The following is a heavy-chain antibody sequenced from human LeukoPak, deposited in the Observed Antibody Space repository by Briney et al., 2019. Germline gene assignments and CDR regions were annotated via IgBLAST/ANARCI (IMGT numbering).Heavy chain of an antibody. J-gene: IGHJ5*02. CDR3: ARVPDPNYYDSSGYPNWFDP. D-gene: IGHD3-22*01. CDR2: ISAYNGNT. V-gene: IGHV1-18*01. Sequence: ASVKVSCKVSGYTFTSYGISWVRQAPGQGLEWMGWISAYNGNTNYAQKPQGRVTMTTDTSTSTAYMELRSLRSDDTAVYYCARVPDPNYYDSSGYPNWFDPWGQGTLVTVSS. CDR1: GYTFTSYG.